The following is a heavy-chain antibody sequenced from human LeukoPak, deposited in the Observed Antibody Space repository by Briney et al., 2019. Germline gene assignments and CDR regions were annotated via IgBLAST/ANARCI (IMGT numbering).Heavy chain of an antibody. D-gene: IGHD5-18*01. CDR1: GGSISSSNYY. CDR3: ARHKKSIVDTDMGP. Sequence: SETLSLTCTVSGGSISSSNYYWGWIRQPPGKGLEWIGNIYYTGSSYYNPSLKSRVTISVDTSKNQFSLKLNSVTAADTAVYYCARHKKSIVDTDMGPWGQDTLVTVSS. V-gene: IGHV4-39*01. J-gene: IGHJ5*02. CDR2: IYYTGSS.